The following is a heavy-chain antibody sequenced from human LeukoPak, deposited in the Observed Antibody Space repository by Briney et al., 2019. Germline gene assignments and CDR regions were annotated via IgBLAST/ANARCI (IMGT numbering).Heavy chain of an antibody. CDR3: ARQGGSYYFDY. J-gene: IGHJ4*02. D-gene: IGHD3-16*01. CDR1: GGSISSSSYY. Sequence: SETLSLTCTVPGGSISSSSYYWGWIRQPPGKGLEWIGSIYYSGSTYYNPSLKSRVTISVDTSKNQFSLKLSSVTAADTAVYYCARQGGSYYFDYWGQGTLVTVSS. V-gene: IGHV4-39*01. CDR2: IYYSGST.